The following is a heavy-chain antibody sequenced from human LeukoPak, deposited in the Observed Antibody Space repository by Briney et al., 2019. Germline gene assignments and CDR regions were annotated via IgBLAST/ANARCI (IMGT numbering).Heavy chain of an antibody. J-gene: IGHJ4*02. Sequence: PSETLSLTCTVSGGSISSSSYYWGWIRQPPGKGLEWIGSIYYSGSAYYTPSLKSRVIISVDTSKNQFSLKLSSVTAADTAVYYCARHYYGSGGSFDYWGQGTLVTVSS. CDR3: ARHYYGSGGSFDY. D-gene: IGHD3-10*01. CDR2: IYYSGSA. CDR1: GGSISSSSYY. V-gene: IGHV4-39*01.